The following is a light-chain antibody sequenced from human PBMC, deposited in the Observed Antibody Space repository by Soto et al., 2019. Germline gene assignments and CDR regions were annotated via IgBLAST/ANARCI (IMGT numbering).Light chain of an antibody. J-gene: IGLJ2*01. CDR3: SSYTSSSTLYVV. CDR2: DVS. V-gene: IGLV2-14*01. CDR1: SRDVGGYNY. Sequence: QSALTQPASVSGSPGQSITISCTGTSRDVGGYNYVSWYQQHPGKAPKLMIYDVSNRPSGVSNRCSGSKSGNTASLTISGLQAEDEADYYCSSYTSSSTLYVVFGGGTKLTVL.